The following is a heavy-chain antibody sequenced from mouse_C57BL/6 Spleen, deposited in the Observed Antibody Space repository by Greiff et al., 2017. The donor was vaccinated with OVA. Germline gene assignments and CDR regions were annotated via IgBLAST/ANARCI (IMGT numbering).Heavy chain of an antibody. V-gene: IGHV1-69*01. D-gene: IGHD2-4*01. CDR1: GYTFTSYW. J-gene: IGHJ3*01. CDR3: AIYYDYDFAY. Sequence: QVQLQQPGAELVMPGASVKLSCKASGYTFTSYWMHWVKQRPGQGLEWIGEIDPSDSYTNYNQKFKGKSTLTVDKSSNTAYMQLSSLTSEDSAVYYCAIYYDYDFAYWGQGTLVTVSA. CDR2: IDPSDSYT.